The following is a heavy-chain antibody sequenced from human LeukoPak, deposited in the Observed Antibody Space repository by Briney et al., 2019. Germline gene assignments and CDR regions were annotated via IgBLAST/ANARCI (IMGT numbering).Heavy chain of an antibody. Sequence: SVKVSCKASGGTFSRYAISWVRQAPGQGLEWMGGIIPMFGIANYAQKFQGRVTITADESTSTAYMELSSLTSEDTAVYYCARDRPYTGGWRGFDYWGQGTLVTVSS. V-gene: IGHV1-69*13. D-gene: IGHD6-19*01. CDR2: IIPMFGIA. CDR1: GGTFSRYA. CDR3: ARDRPYTGGWRGFDY. J-gene: IGHJ4*02.